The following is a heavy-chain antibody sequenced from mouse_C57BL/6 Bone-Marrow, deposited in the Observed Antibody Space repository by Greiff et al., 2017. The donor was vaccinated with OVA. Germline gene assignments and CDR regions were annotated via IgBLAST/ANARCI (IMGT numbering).Heavy chain of an antibody. CDR1: GYAFSSSW. J-gene: IGHJ2*01. D-gene: IGHD2-5*01. CDR3: ARKRRIYSNYDY. Sequence: QVQLKESGPELVKPGASVKISCKASGYAFSSSWMNWVKQRPGKGLEWIGRIYPGDGDTNYNGKFKGKATLTADKSSSTAYMQLSSLTSEDSAVYFCARKRRIYSNYDYWGQGTTLTVSS. V-gene: IGHV1-82*01. CDR2: IYPGDGDT.